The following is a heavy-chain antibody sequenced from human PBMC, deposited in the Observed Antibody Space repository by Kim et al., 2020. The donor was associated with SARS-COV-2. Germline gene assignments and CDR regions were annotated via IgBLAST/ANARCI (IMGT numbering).Heavy chain of an antibody. V-gene: IGHV3-30*18. Sequence: GGSLRLSCAASGFTFSSYGMHWVRQAPGKGLEWVAVITSDGGGRYYADSVKGRFTISRDNSKNTLYLQMNSLRPEDTAVYYCAKVSGWWSYYACTYYYYGMDVWGQGTTVTVSS. D-gene: IGHD3-10*01. CDR3: AKVSGWWSYYACTYYYYGMDV. CDR1: GFTFSSYG. CDR2: ITSDGGGR. J-gene: IGHJ6*02.